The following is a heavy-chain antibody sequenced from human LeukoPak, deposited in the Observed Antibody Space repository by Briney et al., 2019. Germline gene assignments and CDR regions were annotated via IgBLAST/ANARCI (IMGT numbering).Heavy chain of an antibody. J-gene: IGHJ4*02. V-gene: IGHV3-15*01. CDR3: TTLSFPPLYGGYPLGDDFDY. CDR1: GFTFSNAW. Sequence: GGSLRLSCAASGFTFSNAWMSWVRQAPGKGLEWVGRIKSKTDGGTTGYAAPVKGRFTISRDDSKNTLYLQMNSLKTEDTAVYYCTTLSFPPLYGGYPLGDDFDYWGQGTLVTVSS. D-gene: IGHD4-17*01. CDR2: IKSKTDGGTT.